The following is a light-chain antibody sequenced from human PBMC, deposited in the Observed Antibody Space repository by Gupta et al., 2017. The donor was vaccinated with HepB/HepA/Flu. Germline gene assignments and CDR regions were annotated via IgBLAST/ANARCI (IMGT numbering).Light chain of an antibody. Sequence: DIVMTQSPDSLSVSLGERATINCKSSQSVLYSSNNLNYLTWYQHKPGQPPKLLINWASTRESGVPDRFSGRGSGTDFTLIISSLQAEDVAVYYCQQDNSTPCTFGQGTKMEIK. CDR1: QSVLYSSNNLNY. CDR3: QQDNSTPCT. CDR2: WAS. V-gene: IGKV4-1*01. J-gene: IGKJ2*02.